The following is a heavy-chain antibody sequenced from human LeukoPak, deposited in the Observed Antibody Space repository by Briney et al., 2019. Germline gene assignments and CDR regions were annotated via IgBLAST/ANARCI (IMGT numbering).Heavy chain of an antibody. D-gene: IGHD3-22*01. Sequence: SETLSLTCAVYGGSFSGYYWSWIRQPPGKGLEWIGEINHSGSTNYNPSLKSRVTISVDTSKNQFSLKLSSVTAADTAVYYCARPYYDSSGYPYWGQGTLVTVSS. CDR3: ARPYYDSSGYPY. CDR2: INHSGST. CDR1: GGSFSGYY. J-gene: IGHJ4*02. V-gene: IGHV4-34*01.